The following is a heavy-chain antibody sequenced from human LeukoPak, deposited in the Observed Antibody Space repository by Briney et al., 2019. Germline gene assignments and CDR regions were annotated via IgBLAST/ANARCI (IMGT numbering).Heavy chain of an antibody. Sequence: GGSLRLSCAASGFTFSSYWMSWVRQAPGKGLEWVANIKQDGSEKYYVDSVKGRFTISRDNAKNSLYLQMNSLRAEGTAVYYCARESLIAVAGTTYFDYWGQGTLVTVSS. CDR2: IKQDGSEK. J-gene: IGHJ4*02. V-gene: IGHV3-7*03. CDR3: ARESLIAVAGTTYFDY. D-gene: IGHD6-19*01. CDR1: GFTFSSYW.